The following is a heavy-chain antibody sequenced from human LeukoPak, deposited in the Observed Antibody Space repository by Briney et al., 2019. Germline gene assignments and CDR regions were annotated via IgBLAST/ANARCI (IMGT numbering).Heavy chain of an antibody. CDR2: TRDDGSKN. D-gene: IGHD2-21*01. CDR1: GFNFRNYG. J-gene: IGHJ4*02. Sequence: GGSLTLSCAASGFNFRNYGMHWVRQAPGRGLEWVAYTRDDGSKNWYGDSVNGRFTISRDNSKSTLYLHMNSLRGEDTAVYYCANGDCRGGRCSSGAYWGQGTLVTVSS. V-gene: IGHV3-30*02. CDR3: ANGDCRGGRCSSGAY.